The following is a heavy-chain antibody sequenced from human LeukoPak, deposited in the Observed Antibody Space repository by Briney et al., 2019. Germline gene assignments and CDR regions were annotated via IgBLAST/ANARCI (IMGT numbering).Heavy chain of an antibody. CDR1: GFTFSSYA. CDR3: AKGYYDYVWGSYYFDY. J-gene: IGHJ4*02. D-gene: IGHD3-16*01. CDR2: ISGSGGST. V-gene: IGHV3-23*01. Sequence: GGSLRLSCAASGFTFSSYAMSWVRQAPGKGLEWVSAISGSGGSTYYADSVEGRFTISRDNSRDTLYLQMNSLRAEDTAVYYCAKGYYDYVWGSYYFDYWGQGTLVTVSS.